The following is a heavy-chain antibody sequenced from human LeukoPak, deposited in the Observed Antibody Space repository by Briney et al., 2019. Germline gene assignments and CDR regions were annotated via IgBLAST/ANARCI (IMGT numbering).Heavy chain of an antibody. Sequence: SETLSLTCTVSGGSISSGGYYWSWIRQHPGKGLEWIGYIYYSGSTYYNPSLKSRVTISVDMSKNQFSLKLSSVTAADTAVYYCARVVVAATRYYYYGMDVWGQGTTVTVSS. V-gene: IGHV4-31*03. CDR2: IYYSGST. CDR3: ARVVVAATRYYYYGMDV. J-gene: IGHJ6*02. D-gene: IGHD2-15*01. CDR1: GGSISSGGYY.